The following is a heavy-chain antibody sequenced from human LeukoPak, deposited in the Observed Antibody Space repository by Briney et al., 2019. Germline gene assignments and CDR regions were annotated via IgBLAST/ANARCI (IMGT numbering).Heavy chain of an antibody. Sequence: SETLSLTCTVSGGSISSSSYYWGWIRQPPGKGLECIGSIYYSGSTYYNPSLKSRVTISVDTSKNQSSLKLSSVTAADTAVYYCAREVDSSGSLSYWGQGTLVTVSS. V-gene: IGHV4-39*07. J-gene: IGHJ4*02. CDR1: GGSISSSSYY. CDR2: IYYSGST. D-gene: IGHD3-22*01. CDR3: AREVDSSGSLSY.